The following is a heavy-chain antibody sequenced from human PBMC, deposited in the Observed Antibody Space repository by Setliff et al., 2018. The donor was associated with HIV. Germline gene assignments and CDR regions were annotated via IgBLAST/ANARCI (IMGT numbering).Heavy chain of an antibody. CDR1: GYTFTSYA. Sequence: ASVKVSCKASGYTFTSYAIHWVRQAPGQSLEWMGWINAGYGNTKYSQKFQGRVTITRDASASTAYMELSSLRSEDTAVYYCARGPGRGSSWYVGFSYYYYYMDVWGKGTTVTVSS. CDR2: INAGYGNT. D-gene: IGHD6-13*01. V-gene: IGHV1-3*01. J-gene: IGHJ6*03. CDR3: ARGPGRGSSWYVGFSYYYYYMDV.